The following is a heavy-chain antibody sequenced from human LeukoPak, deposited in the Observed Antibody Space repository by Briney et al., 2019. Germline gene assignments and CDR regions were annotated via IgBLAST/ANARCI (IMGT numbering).Heavy chain of an antibody. J-gene: IGHJ4*02. V-gene: IGHV5-51*01. CDR3: ARRYCSSTTCRGDFDY. CDR2: IYPGDSDT. D-gene: IGHD2-2*01. CDR1: GYSFTSYW. Sequence: GESLKISCQGSGYSFTSYWIGWVRQMPGKGLEWMGIIYPGDSDTRYSPSFQGQVTTSADKSISTAYLQWSSLKASDTAMYYCARRYCSSTTCRGDFDYWGQGTLVTVSS.